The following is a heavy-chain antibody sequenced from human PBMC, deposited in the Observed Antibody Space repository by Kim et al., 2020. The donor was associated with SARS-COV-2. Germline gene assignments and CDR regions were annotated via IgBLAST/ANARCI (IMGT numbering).Heavy chain of an antibody. CDR1: GGSISSYY. CDR3: ARTVTIFGVASYYFDY. V-gene: IGHV4-59*01. D-gene: IGHD3-3*01. J-gene: IGHJ4*02. CDR2: IYYSGST. Sequence: SETLSLTCTVSGGSISSYYWSWIRQPPGKGLEWIGYIYYSGSTNYNPSLKSRVTISVDTSKNQFSLKLSSVTAADTAVYYCARTVTIFGVASYYFDYWGQGTLVTVSS.